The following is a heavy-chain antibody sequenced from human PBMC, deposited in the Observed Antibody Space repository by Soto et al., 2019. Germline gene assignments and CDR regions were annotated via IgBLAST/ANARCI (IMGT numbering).Heavy chain of an antibody. CDR3: VKDSLGGMTPVFMPGPD. CDR1: GLTFSTYG. CDR2: ISNDVRNI. D-gene: IGHD2-2*01. V-gene: IGHV3-30*18. J-gene: IGHJ4*02. Sequence: GGSLRLSCAASGLTFSTYGFHWVRQAPGKGLEWVAVISNDVRNIHYAESVKGRFTISRDNSKNTLYLQMNSLRPNDTAVYYCVKDSLGGMTPVFMPGPDWGQGTLVTVSS.